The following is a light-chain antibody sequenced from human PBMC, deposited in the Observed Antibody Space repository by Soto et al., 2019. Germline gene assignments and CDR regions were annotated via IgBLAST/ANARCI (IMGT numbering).Light chain of an antibody. V-gene: IGKV3D-15*01. CDR3: QQYNNWPPIT. CDR1: QSVSSN. CDR2: GAS. J-gene: IGKJ5*01. Sequence: EIVMTQSPATLSVSPGERATLSCRASQSVSSNLAWYQQKPGQAPSLLFYGASIRATGIPARFSGSGSGTEFTLTVSSLQSEDFAVYYCQQYNNWPPITFGQGTRLEIK.